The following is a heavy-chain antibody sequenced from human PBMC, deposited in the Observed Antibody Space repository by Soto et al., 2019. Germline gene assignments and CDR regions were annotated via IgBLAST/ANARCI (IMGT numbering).Heavy chain of an antibody. CDR1: GFTFSTYA. CDR3: AKGGEGSCSQTSCLYFSDS. D-gene: IGHD2-15*01. CDR2: ISGSGDSS. Sequence: EVQLLDSEGGLVQPGGSLRVSCAASGFTFSTYAMTWVRQAPGKGLEWVSTISGSGDSSYYATSVKGRFTISRDNSRNTLDLQMNSLRVEDTAVYYCAKGGEGSCSQTSCLYFSDSWGQGTLVTVSS. V-gene: IGHV3-23*01. J-gene: IGHJ4*02.